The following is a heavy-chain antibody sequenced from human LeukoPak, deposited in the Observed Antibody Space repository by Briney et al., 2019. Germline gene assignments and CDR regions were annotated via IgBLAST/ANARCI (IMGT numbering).Heavy chain of an antibody. J-gene: IGHJ4*02. D-gene: IGHD1-26*01. CDR2: INPNSGGT. CDR1: GYTFTSYA. V-gene: IGHV1-2*02. CDR3: ATHAWEFDY. Sequence: ASVKVSCKTSGYTFTSYAMNWVRQAPGQGLEWMGWINPNSGGTNYAQKFQGRVTMTRDTSISTAYMELSRLRSDDTAVYYCATHAWEFDYWGQGTLVTVSS.